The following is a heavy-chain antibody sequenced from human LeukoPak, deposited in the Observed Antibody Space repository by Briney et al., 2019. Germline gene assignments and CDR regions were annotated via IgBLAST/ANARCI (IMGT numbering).Heavy chain of an antibody. Sequence: SETLSLTCTVSGGSISGYYWSWIRQPPGKGLEWIGEINHSGSTNYNPSLKSRVTISVDTSKNQFSLKLSSVTAADTAVYYCARVGYYGFDYWGQGTLVTVSS. CDR2: INHSGST. D-gene: IGHD1-26*01. V-gene: IGHV4-34*01. CDR3: ARVGYYGFDY. J-gene: IGHJ4*02. CDR1: GGSISGYY.